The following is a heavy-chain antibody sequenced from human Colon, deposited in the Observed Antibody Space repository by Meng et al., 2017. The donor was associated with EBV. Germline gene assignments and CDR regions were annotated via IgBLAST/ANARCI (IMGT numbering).Heavy chain of an antibody. D-gene: IGHD6-13*01. J-gene: IGHJ4*01. CDR2: IFWDDDK. CDR3: ARRKAAAAPLDY. Sequence: QITLKESGPTLVKPXXTLTLTCTFSGFSLSTTGVGVAWIRQPPGKALEWLALIFWDDDKHYSPSLKSRVTVTKDTSKRQVVLTMTNMDPMDTATYYCARRKAAAAPLDYWGHGTLVIVSS. CDR1: GFSLSTTGVG. V-gene: IGHV2-5*02.